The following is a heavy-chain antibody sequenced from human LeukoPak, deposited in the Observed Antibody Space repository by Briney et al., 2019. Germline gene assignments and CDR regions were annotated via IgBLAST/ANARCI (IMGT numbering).Heavy chain of an antibody. V-gene: IGHV4-31*03. CDR2: IYYSGST. D-gene: IGHD4-17*01. J-gene: IGHJ6*02. CDR1: GGSISSGGYY. CDR3: ARGRGGDYFQTMDV. Sequence: PSQTLSLTCTVSGGSISSGGYYWSWIRQHPGKGLEWIGYIYYSGSTYYNPSLQSRVTISVDTSKNQFSLKLSSVTAADTAVYYCARGRGGDYFQTMDVWGQGTTVTVSS.